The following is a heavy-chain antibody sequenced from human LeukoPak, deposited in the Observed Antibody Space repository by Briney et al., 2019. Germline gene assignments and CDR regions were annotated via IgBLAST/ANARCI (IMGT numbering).Heavy chain of an antibody. D-gene: IGHD3-10*01. CDR3: AREDTLWFGELSFDY. V-gene: IGHV3-30*04. CDR1: GFTFSSYA. Sequence: GGSLRLSCAASGFTFSSYAMHWVRQAPGKGLEWVAVISYDGSNKYYADSVKGRFTISRDNSKNTLYLQMNSLRAEDTAVYYCAREDTLWFGELSFDYWGQGTLVTASS. J-gene: IGHJ4*02. CDR2: ISYDGSNK.